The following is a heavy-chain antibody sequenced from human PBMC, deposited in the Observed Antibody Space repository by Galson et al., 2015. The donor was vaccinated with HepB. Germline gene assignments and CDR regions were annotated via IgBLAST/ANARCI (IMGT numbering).Heavy chain of an antibody. D-gene: IGHD2-15*01. J-gene: IGHJ6*03. CDR2: INWNGTSI. V-gene: IGHV3-9*01. CDR3: VKDIVRNYFYYYLDV. Sequence: SLRLFCAASGITLDGYAMHWVRQSPGEGLEWVAGINWNGTSINYGDSVKGRFTISRDSAKHSLYLQMNSLRVEDTALYYCVKDIVRNYFYYYLDVWGRGTTVIVSS. CDR1: GITLDGYA.